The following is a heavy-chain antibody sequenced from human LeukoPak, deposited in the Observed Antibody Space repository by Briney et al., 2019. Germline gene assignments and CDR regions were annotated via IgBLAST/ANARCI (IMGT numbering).Heavy chain of an antibody. V-gene: IGHV3-15*01. CDR3: TTGTGKSDFDY. CDR1: GFTVSSNY. D-gene: IGHD3-10*01. J-gene: IGHJ4*02. CDR2: VKSKTNGETT. Sequence: GGSLRLSCAASGFTVSSNYMSWVRQAPGKGLEWVGRVKSKTNGETTDYAAPVKGRFTISRDDSQNTVYLQMNSLKTEDTAVYYCTTGTGKSDFDYWGQGTLVTVSS.